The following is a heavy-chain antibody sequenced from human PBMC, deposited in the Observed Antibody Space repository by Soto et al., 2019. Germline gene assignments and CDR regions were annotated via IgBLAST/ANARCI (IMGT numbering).Heavy chain of an antibody. CDR1: GFPFSNYA. J-gene: IGHJ4*02. V-gene: IGHV3-23*01. D-gene: IGHD3-16*01. Sequence: EVQILESGGGLVQPGGSLRLSCAASGFPFSNYAMAWVRQAPGKGLEWVSAISGTTGHAFYADSVKDRFTISRDNSKKTLYLQMDSLRAEDTAVYHCARAPSEYIWGSYLRYYEYWGKGTLVTVSS. CDR2: ISGTTGHA. CDR3: ARAPSEYIWGSYLRYYEY.